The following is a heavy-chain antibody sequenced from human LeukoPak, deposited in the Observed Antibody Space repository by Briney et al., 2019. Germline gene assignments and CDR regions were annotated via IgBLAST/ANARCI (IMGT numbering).Heavy chain of an antibody. J-gene: IGHJ6*03. V-gene: IGHV3-48*03. CDR3: ARAGRYVVRGVDGNMDV. Sequence: GGSLRLACAASGFTFSSYEMNWVRQAPGKGLEWVSYISSSGSTIYYADSVKGRFTISRDNAKNSLYLQMNSLRAEDTAVYYCARAGRYVVRGVDGNMDVWGKGTTVTVSS. CDR1: GFTFSSYE. D-gene: IGHD3-10*01. CDR2: ISSSGSTI.